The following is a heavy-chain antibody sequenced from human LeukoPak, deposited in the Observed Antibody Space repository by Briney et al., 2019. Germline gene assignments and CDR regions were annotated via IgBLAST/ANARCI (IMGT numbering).Heavy chain of an antibody. CDR3: ASRKQGNDY. J-gene: IGHJ4*02. Sequence: SETLSLTCTVSGGSVSDYYWSWIRQSPGKGLEWIGYIYYTGSTSYNPSLRSRVTMSADTSKNQFSLKLSSVTAADTAVYSCASRKQGNDYWGQGTLVTVSS. D-gene: IGHD7-27*01. CDR2: IYYTGST. V-gene: IGHV4-59*02. CDR1: GGSVSDYY.